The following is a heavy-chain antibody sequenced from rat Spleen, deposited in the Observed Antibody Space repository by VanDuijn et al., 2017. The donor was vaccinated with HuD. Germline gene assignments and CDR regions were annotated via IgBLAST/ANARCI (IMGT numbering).Heavy chain of an antibody. J-gene: IGHJ4*01. D-gene: IGHD5-1*01. Sequence: EVQLQESGPGLVKPSQSLSLTCSVTDYSITSSYGWSWIRKFPGNKLEWMGYINSAGSTNYNPSLKSRISITRDTSKNQFFLQVNSVTTEDTATYYCTTGDWELSVMDAWGQGASVTVSS. CDR3: TTGDWELSVMDA. CDR1: DYSITSSYG. CDR2: INSAGST. V-gene: IGHV3-3*01.